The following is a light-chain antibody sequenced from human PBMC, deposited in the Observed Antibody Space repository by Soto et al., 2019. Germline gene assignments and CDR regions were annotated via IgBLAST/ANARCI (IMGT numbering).Light chain of an antibody. CDR2: AAS. CDR3: QQSYSSPPT. J-gene: IGKJ1*01. CDR1: QGISSY. V-gene: IGKV1-39*01. Sequence: IKLTQYPSSLSPSVGDRVTITCRASQGISSYLAWYQQKPGKAPKLLIFAASSLQSGVPSRFSGSRSGPDFTLTISSLQPEDFATYYCQQSYSSPPTFGQGTKVDIK.